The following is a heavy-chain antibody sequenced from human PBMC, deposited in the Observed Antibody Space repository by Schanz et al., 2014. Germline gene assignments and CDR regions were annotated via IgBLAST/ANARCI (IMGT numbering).Heavy chain of an antibody. CDR1: GFPFSDYF. Sequence: VQVVESGGGLVQPGGSLRLSCTASGFPFSDYFMAWIRQPPGRGLEWVSYVSRSTPDIYYADSVKGRFTMSRDNAKNSVFLQMNSLRAEDTAVYYCVRDSFFAFDYWGQGTLVTVSS. CDR3: VRDSFFAFDY. D-gene: IGHD3-3*01. J-gene: IGHJ4*02. V-gene: IGHV3-11*06. CDR2: VSRSTPDI.